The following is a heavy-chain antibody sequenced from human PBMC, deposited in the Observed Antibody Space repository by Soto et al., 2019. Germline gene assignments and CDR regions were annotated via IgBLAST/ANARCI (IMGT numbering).Heavy chain of an antibody. Sequence: GGSLRLSCAASGFTFSSYGMHWVRQAPGKGLEWVAVISYVGSNKYYADSVKGRFTISRDNSKNTLYLQMNSLRAEDTAVYYCAKVPADYWGQGTLVTVSS. CDR1: GFTFSSYG. V-gene: IGHV3-30*18. CDR2: ISYVGSNK. J-gene: IGHJ4*02. CDR3: AKVPADY.